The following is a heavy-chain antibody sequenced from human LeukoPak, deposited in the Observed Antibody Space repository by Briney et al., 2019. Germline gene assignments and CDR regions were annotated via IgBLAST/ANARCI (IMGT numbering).Heavy chain of an antibody. V-gene: IGHV3-23*01. CDR1: GFAFSSYG. CDR2: ISGGGATT. CDR3: AKTFGWPFYFDY. J-gene: IGHJ4*02. D-gene: IGHD2/OR15-2a*01. Sequence: QPGGSLRLSCAASGFAFSSYGMGWVRQAPGKGLEWVSGISGGGATTYYADSVKGRFTISRDNSKNTLHLDMSSLRAEDTAEYYCAKTFGWPFYFDYWGQGTLVTVSS.